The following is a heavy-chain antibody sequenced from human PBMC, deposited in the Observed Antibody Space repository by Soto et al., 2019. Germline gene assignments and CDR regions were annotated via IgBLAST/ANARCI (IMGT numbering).Heavy chain of an antibody. Sequence: QVQLQQWGAGLLKPSETLSLTSAVYGGSFSGYYWSWVRQPPGKVLECIGEINHRGSTNYNPSLKSRVTISVDTSKNQFSLKLSSVTAADTAVYYCARMGGRSRSSSLILRNDYWGQGTLVTVSS. V-gene: IGHV4-34*01. J-gene: IGHJ4*02. D-gene: IGHD6-13*01. CDR2: INHRGST. CDR3: ARMGGRSRSSSLILRNDY. CDR1: GGSFSGYY.